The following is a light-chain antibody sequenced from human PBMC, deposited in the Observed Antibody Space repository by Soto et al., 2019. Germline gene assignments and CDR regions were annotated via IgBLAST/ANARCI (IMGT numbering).Light chain of an antibody. Sequence: DIQLTQSPSTLSASVGDRVTITCRASQTISIWLAWFQQRPGKAPQLLIYDASSLEGGVPSRFSGSGSGTEFTLTITSLQPGDFATYYCQQYNSYWTFGQGTKVDI. CDR1: QTISIW. CDR3: QQYNSYWT. V-gene: IGKV1-5*01. CDR2: DAS. J-gene: IGKJ1*01.